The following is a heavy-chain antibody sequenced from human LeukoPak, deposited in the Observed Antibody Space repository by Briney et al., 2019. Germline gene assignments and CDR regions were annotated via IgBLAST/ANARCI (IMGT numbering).Heavy chain of an antibody. J-gene: IGHJ5*02. CDR3: ARGRSLFGVVIIRGWFDP. Sequence: SETLSLTCAVYGGSFNGYYWSWIRQPPGKGLEWIGEINHSGSTNYNPSLKSRVTISVDTSKNQFSLKLSSVTAADTAVYYCARGRSLFGVVIIRGWFDPWGQGTLVTVSS. CDR1: GGSFNGYY. CDR2: INHSGST. V-gene: IGHV4-34*01. D-gene: IGHD3-3*01.